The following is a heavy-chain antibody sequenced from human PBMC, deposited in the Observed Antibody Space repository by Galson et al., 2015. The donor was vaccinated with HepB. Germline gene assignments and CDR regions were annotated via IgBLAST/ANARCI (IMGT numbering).Heavy chain of an antibody. Sequence: ALRPSCEGSGVSFGSNAVHWVRQAPVKGLVWAVVMSYDPNTKIYPGSVKGRFTISRDNSKDTLYLQMNSLRVEDTAVYYCARDPVPGAPDYFDYWGQGTLVTVSS. D-gene: IGHD1-26*01. CDR3: ARDPVPGAPDYFDY. J-gene: IGHJ4*02. CDR1: GVSFGSNA. CDR2: MSYDPNTK. V-gene: IGHV3-30*04.